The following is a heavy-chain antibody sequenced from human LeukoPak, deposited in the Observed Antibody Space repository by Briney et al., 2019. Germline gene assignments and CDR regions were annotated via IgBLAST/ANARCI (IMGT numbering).Heavy chain of an antibody. CDR1: GFTFDDYA. D-gene: IGHD5-18*01. V-gene: IGHV3-9*01. CDR2: ISWNSGSI. Sequence: GGSLRLSCAASGFTFDDYAMHWVRQAPGKSLEWVSGISWNSGSIGYADSVKGRFTISRDNAKNSLYLQMNSLGAEDTALYYCAKSGGYSYGGYDYWGQGTLVTVSS. J-gene: IGHJ4*02. CDR3: AKSGGYSYGGYDY.